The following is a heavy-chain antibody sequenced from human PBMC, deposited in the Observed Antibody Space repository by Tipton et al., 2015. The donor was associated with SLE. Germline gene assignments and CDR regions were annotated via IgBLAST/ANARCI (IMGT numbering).Heavy chain of an antibody. CDR1: GYAFTSYG. Sequence: QVQLVQSGAEVKRPGASVKVSCKASGYAFTSYGIRGVRQDPGQGLEWMGWISAYNGNTNYAQKLQGRGTMTKDTYTSTAYMELRSLRSDDTAVYYCATGTGDDAFDIWGQGTMVTVSS. J-gene: IGHJ3*02. V-gene: IGHV1-18*01. CDR3: ATGTGDDAFDI. CDR2: ISAYNGNT. D-gene: IGHD1-14*01.